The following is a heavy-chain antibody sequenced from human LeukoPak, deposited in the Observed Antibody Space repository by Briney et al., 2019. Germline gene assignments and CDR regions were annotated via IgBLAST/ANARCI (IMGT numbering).Heavy chain of an antibody. CDR1: GGSISSSSYH. CDR3: ARISIVVVPAYFDY. CDR2: MYYSGST. J-gene: IGHJ4*02. V-gene: IGHV4-39*01. Sequence: SETLSLTCTVSGGSISSSSYHWGWIRQPPGKGLEWIGSMYYSGSTYYNPSLKSRVTVSVDTSKNQFSLNLSSVTAADTAVYYCARISIVVVPAYFDYWGQGTLVTVSS. D-gene: IGHD2-2*01.